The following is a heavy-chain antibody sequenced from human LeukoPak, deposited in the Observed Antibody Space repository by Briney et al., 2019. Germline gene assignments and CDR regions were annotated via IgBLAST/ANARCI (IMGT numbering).Heavy chain of an antibody. CDR2: IKEDGSEK. Sequence: GGSLRLSCAASGFSFRGYWMSWVRQAPGKGLEWVANIKEDGSEKNYVESVKGRFTISRDNAKNSLYLQMNSLRAEDTAVYYCARDGVYSSSSRWAFDIWGQGTMVTVSS. J-gene: IGHJ3*02. D-gene: IGHD6-6*01. CDR3: ARDGVYSSSSRWAFDI. CDR1: GFSFRGYW. V-gene: IGHV3-7*01.